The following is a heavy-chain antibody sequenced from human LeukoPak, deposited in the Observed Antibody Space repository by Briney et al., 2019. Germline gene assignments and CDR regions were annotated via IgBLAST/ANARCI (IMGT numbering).Heavy chain of an antibody. CDR2: INSDGSST. CDR3: ARAAIVVVPAATERYYYYYGMDV. D-gene: IGHD2-2*01. Sequence: PGGSLRLSCAASGFTFSSYWMHWVRQAPGKGLVWVSRINSDGSSTSYADSVKGRFTISRDNAKNTLYLRMNSLRAEDTAVYYCARAAIVVVPAATERYYYYYGMDVWGQGTTVTVSS. J-gene: IGHJ6*02. V-gene: IGHV3-74*01. CDR1: GFTFSSYW.